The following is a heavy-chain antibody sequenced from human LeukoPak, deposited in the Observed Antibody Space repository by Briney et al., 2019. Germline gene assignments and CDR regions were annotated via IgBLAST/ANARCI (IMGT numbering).Heavy chain of an antibody. CDR3: ARDRVRYCSSTSCYSSLDY. V-gene: IGHV1-18*01. CDR2: ISAYTGNT. CDR1: GYTFISYG. D-gene: IGHD2-2*02. J-gene: IGHJ4*02. Sequence: ASEKVSCKASGYTFISYGISWVRHAPGQGFEWMGWISAYTGNTNYSQKLQGRVTMTTDTSTSTAYMGLRSLRSDDTAVYYCARDRVRYCSSTSCYSSLDYCGQGTLLTVSS.